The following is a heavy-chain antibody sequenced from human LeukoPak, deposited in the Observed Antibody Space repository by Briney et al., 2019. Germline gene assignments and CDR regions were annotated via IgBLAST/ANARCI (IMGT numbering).Heavy chain of an antibody. V-gene: IGHV3-21*01. CDR3: AKGSGSVDYYMDV. J-gene: IGHJ6*03. D-gene: IGHD2-21*01. CDR2: ISSSSSYI. CDR1: GFTFSSYS. Sequence: GGSLRLSCAASGFTFSSYSMNWVRQAPGKGLEWVSSISSSSSYIYYADSVKGRFTISRDNSKNTLYLQMNSLRAEDTAVYYCAKGSGSVDYYMDVWGKGTTVTVSS.